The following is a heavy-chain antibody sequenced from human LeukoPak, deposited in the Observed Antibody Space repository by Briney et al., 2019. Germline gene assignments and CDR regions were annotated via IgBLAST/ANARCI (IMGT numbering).Heavy chain of an antibody. V-gene: IGHV1-2*06. J-gene: IGHJ4*02. CDR1: GYTFTGYF. Sequence: ASVKVSCKASGYTFTGYFMHWVRQVPGQGLEWMGRINSNTGGTYYAQKFQDRVTMTRDTSINTAYMKLSRLRSDDTAVYYCAREAIQLERPAGDYWGQGTLVTVSS. D-gene: IGHD1-1*01. CDR2: INSNTGGT. CDR3: AREAIQLERPAGDY.